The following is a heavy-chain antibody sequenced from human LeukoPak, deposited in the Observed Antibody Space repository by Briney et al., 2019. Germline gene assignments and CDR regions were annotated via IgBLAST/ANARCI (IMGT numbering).Heavy chain of an antibody. D-gene: IGHD6-13*01. CDR1: GFTFSSYS. CDR2: ISSSSYI. V-gene: IGHV3-21*04. Sequence: PGGSLRLSCAASGFTFSSYSMNWVRQAPGKGLEWVSSISSSSYIYYADSVKGRFTISRDNAKNSLYLQMNSLRAEDTAVYYYARAALIAAAPLPHNWFDPWGQGTLVTVSS. CDR3: ARAALIAAAPLPHNWFDP. J-gene: IGHJ5*02.